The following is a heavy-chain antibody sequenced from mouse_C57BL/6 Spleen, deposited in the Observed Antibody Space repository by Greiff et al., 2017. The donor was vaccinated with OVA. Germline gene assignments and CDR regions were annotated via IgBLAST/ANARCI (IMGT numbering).Heavy chain of an antibody. CDR2: IYPGDGDT. Sequence: QVQLQQSGAELVKPGASVKISCKASGYAFSSYWMNWVKQRPGKGLEWIGQIYPGDGDTNYNGKFKGKATLTADKSSSTAYMQLSSLTSEDSAVDFCARSSNYDYAMDYWGQGTSVTVSS. J-gene: IGHJ4*01. V-gene: IGHV1-80*01. D-gene: IGHD2-5*01. CDR3: ARSSNYDYAMDY. CDR1: GYAFSSYW.